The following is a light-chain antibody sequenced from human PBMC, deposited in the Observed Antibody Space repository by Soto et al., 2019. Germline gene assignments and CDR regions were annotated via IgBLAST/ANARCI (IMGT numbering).Light chain of an antibody. CDR2: AAS. CDR3: QQYETFSGT. V-gene: IGKV1-39*01. Sequence: DIQMTQSPSSLSASVGDRVTITCRASQSISSYLNWYQQKPGKAPKLLIYAASSLQSGVPSRFSGSGSGTEFTLTISSLQPDDFATYYCQQYETFSGTFGPGTKVDIK. J-gene: IGKJ1*01. CDR1: QSISSY.